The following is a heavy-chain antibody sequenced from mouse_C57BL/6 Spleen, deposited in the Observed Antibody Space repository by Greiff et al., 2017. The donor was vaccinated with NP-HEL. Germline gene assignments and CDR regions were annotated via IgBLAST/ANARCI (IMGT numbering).Heavy chain of an antibody. CDR2: IRSKSNNYAT. J-gene: IGHJ4*01. V-gene: IGHV10-1*01. D-gene: IGHD1-1*01. Sequence: GGGLVQPKGSLKLSCAASGFSFNTYAMNWVRQAPGKGLEWVARIRSKSNNYATYYADSVKDRFTISRDDSESMLYLQMNNLKTEDTAMYYCVVTVASYAMDYWGQGTSVTVSS. CDR1: GFSFNTYA. CDR3: VVTVASYAMDY.